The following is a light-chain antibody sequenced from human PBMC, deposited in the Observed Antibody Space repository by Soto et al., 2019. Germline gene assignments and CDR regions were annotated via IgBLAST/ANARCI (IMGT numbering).Light chain of an antibody. Sequence: QSALTQPASVSWSPGQSITIPCTGTSSDVGGYDHVAWYQQHPGKAPKLMIYEVNNRPSGISNRYSSSQSGNTDSLTISGLQAEDEADYYCNSYTSSTIYVVGSGTKVTV. V-gene: IGLV2-14*01. CDR2: EVN. CDR3: NSYTSSTIYV. CDR1: SSDVGGYDH. J-gene: IGLJ1*01.